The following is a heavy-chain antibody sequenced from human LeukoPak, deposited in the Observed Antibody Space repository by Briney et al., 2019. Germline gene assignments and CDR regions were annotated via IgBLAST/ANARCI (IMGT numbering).Heavy chain of an antibody. D-gene: IGHD3-22*01. CDR3: ASPKGQYYYDSGGYYYFGY. Sequence: GGSLRLSCAASGFTFSTYSMNWVRQAPGKGLEWVSSISSSSSYYIYYADSVKGRFTISRDNAKNSLYLQMNSLRAEDTAVYYCASPKGQYYYDSGGYYYFGYWGQGTLVTVSS. V-gene: IGHV3-21*01. J-gene: IGHJ4*02. CDR1: GFTFSTYS. CDR2: ISSSSSYYI.